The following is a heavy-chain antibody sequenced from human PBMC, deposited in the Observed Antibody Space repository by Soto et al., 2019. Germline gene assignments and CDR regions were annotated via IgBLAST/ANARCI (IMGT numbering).Heavy chain of an antibody. CDR2: ISVYTGNT. D-gene: IGHD1-26*01. Sequence: ASVKVSCKASGYKFNNFAINWVRRAPGQGLEWMGWISVYTGNTNSEQKLHGRVTMTTDTSTSTAYMELRSLRSDDTAMYYCARDGTGGGRYGMVVWGQGTTVTVSS. CDR3: ARDGTGGGRYGMVV. V-gene: IGHV1-18*01. CDR1: GYKFNNFA. J-gene: IGHJ6*02.